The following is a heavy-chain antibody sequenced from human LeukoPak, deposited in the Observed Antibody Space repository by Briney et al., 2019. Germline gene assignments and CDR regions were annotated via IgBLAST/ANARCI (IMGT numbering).Heavy chain of an antibody. CDR3: AGAEAVAGTFDY. CDR2: IYYSGST. D-gene: IGHD6-19*01. V-gene: IGHV4-59*01. J-gene: IGHJ4*02. CDR1: GGSISSYY. Sequence: SETLSLTCTVSGGSISSYYWSWIRQPPGKGLEWIGYIYYSGSTNYNPSLKSRVTISVDRSKNQFSLKLSSVTAADTAVYYCAGAEAVAGTFDYWGQGTPVTVSS.